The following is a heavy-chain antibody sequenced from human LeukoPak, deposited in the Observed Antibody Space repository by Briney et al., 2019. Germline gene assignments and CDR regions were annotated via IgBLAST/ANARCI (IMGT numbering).Heavy chain of an antibody. D-gene: IGHD2-15*01. CDR1: GGSIASGDYY. CDR2: IYNSGNT. Sequence: PSQTLSLTCSVSGGSIASGDYYWTWIRQPPGKGPEWIGYIYNSGNTYYNPSLKSRVSISADTSENEFSLKLSSVSAADTAVYYCARGSRGTVVVAASAFDIWGQGTFLTVSS. J-gene: IGHJ3*02. V-gene: IGHV4-30-4*01. CDR3: ARGSRGTVVVAASAFDI.